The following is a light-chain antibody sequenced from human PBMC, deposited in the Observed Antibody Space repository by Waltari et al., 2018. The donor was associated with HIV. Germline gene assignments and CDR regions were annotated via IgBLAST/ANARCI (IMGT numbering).Light chain of an antibody. CDR3: SSYTSSSTLV. J-gene: IGLJ2*01. CDR2: DVS. Sequence: QSALTQPASVSGSPGQSITISCTGTSSDVGGYNYVSWYQQHPGKAPKLMIYDVSNRPSGVSKRFSGSNSGNTASLPISGLQAEDEADYYCSSYTSSSTLVFGGGTKLTVL. V-gene: IGLV2-14*01. CDR1: SSDVGGYNY.